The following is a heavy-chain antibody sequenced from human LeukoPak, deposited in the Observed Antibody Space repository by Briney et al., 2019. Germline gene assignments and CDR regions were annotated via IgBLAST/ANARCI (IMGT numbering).Heavy chain of an antibody. J-gene: IGHJ2*01. Sequence: GESLKISCKASGYIFTSYWIGWVRQMPGKGVEWMGIIYHGDSETRYSPSFRGQVTISVDKSISSAYLQWSSLKAADTAMYYCARSRGDYNVYWYFDLWGRGTLVTVSS. CDR2: IYHGDSET. CDR3: ARSRGDYNVYWYFDL. D-gene: IGHD4-17*01. V-gene: IGHV5-51*01. CDR1: GYIFTSYW.